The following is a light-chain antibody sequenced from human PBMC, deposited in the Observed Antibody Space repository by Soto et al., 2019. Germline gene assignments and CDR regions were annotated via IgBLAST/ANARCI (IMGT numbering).Light chain of an antibody. CDR2: EIS. CDR1: RSDVGGYNY. CDR3: SSYAGSNNLV. Sequence: QSALTQPPSASGSPGQSVTSSCTGTRSDVGGYNYVSWYQQHPGKAPKLMIYEISKRPSGVPDRFSGSKSGNTASLTVSGLQAEDEADYYCSSYAGSNNLVFGGATKLTVL. J-gene: IGLJ3*02. V-gene: IGLV2-8*01.